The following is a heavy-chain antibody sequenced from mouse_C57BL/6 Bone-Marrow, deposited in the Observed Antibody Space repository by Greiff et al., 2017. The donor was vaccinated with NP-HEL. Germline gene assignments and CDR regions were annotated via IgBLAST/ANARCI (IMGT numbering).Heavy chain of an antibody. Sequence: EVKLMESGGGLVQPGGSLSLSCAASGFTFTDYYMSWVRQPPGKALEWLGFIRNKANGYTTEYSASVKGRFTISRDNSQSILYLQMNALRAEDSATYYCASHYYSNYDWFAYWGQGTLVTVSA. CDR2: IRNKANGYTT. CDR1: GFTFTDYY. D-gene: IGHD2-5*01. V-gene: IGHV7-3*01. CDR3: ASHYYSNYDWFAY. J-gene: IGHJ3*01.